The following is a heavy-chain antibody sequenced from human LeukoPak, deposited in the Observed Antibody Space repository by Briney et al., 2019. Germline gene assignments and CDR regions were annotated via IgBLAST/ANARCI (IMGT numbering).Heavy chain of an antibody. CDR3: GTGFLEWLLFDY. CDR2: IYYSGST. CDR1: GGSISSSSYY. Sequence: PSETLSLTCTVPGGSISSSSYYWGWIRQPPGKGLEWIGSIYYSGSTYYNPSLKSRVTLSVDTSKNQFSLKLSSVTAADTAVYYCGTGFLEWLLFDYWGQGTQVTASS. V-gene: IGHV4-39*01. D-gene: IGHD3-3*01. J-gene: IGHJ4*02.